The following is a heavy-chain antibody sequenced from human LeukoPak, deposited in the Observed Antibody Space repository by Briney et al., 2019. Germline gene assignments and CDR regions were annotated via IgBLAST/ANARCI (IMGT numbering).Heavy chain of an antibody. CDR2: IYDSGNT. CDR1: GVSMSSSPYY. D-gene: IGHD5-24*01. J-gene: IGHJ4*02. Sequence: KPSETLSLTCTVSGVSMSSSPYYWGWIRQPPGKGLEWIGTIYDSGNTNYNPSLRSRLTISVDTSRSQFSLKLSSVTAADTAVYYCARSSRGLQFSLWGQGTLVTVSS. CDR3: ARSSRGLQFSL. V-gene: IGHV4-39*07.